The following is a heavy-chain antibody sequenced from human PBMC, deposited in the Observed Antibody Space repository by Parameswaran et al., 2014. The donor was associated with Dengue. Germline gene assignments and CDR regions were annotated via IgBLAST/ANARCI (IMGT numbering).Heavy chain of an antibody. Sequence: WIRQPQEGTGVDWSIYYSGRTYYNPSLKSRVTISVDTSKNHFSLRLSSVTAADTAVYYCARLLGGYYYGSSGYPYYFEYWGKGTLVTVSS. V-gene: IGHV4-39*02. D-gene: IGHD3-22*01. CDR3: ARLLGGYYYGSSGYPYYFEY. CDR2: IYYSGRT. J-gene: IGHJ4*02.